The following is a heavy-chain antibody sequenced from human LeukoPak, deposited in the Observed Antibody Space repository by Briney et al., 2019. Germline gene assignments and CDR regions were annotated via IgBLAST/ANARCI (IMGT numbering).Heavy chain of an antibody. CDR2: MNPSSGNT. CDR3: ARGSSGDGYNYYYYYYMDV. CDR1: GYTFTSYD. Sequence: ASVKVSCKASGYTFTSYDINWVRQATGQGLEWMGWMNPSSGNTGYAQKFQGRVTMTRNTSISTAYMELSSLRSEDTAVYYCARGSSGDGYNYYYYYYMDVWGKGTTVTVSS. V-gene: IGHV1-8*01. D-gene: IGHD5-24*01. J-gene: IGHJ6*03.